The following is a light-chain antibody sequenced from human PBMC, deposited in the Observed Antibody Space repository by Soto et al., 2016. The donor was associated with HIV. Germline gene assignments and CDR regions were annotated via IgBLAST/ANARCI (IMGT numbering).Light chain of an antibody. CDR1: QDISNN. V-gene: IGKV1-33*01. CDR2: DAS. Sequence: DIQMTQSPSSLSASIGDRVTITCQTSQDISNNLNWCQQKPGKAPKLLIYDASKLETGVPSRFSGSGSGTYFTFTITSLQSEDIATYYCQNYNSAPETFGQGTKVQIK. J-gene: IGKJ1*01. CDR3: QNYNSAPET.